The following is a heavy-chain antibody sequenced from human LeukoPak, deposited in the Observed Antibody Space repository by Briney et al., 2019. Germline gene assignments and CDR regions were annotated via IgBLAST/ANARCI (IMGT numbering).Heavy chain of an antibody. V-gene: IGHV1-46*01. J-gene: IGHJ4*02. D-gene: IGHD3-3*01. CDR3: ARSITRITIFGVVSPCGY. CDR2: INPSGGNT. CDR1: GYTFTSYY. Sequence: ASVKVSXKASGYTFTSYYMHWVRQAPEQGLEWMGIINPSGGNTSYAQKFQGRVTMTRDTSTSTVYMELSSLRSEDTAVYYCARSITRITIFGVVSPCGYWGQGTLVTVSS.